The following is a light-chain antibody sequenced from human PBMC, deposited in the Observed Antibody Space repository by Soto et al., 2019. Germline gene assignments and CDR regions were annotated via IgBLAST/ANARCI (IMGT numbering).Light chain of an antibody. CDR1: QSVSSNH. CDR2: AAS. CDR3: QLYGSSPPWT. J-gene: IGKJ1*01. V-gene: IGKV3-20*01. Sequence: EIVLTHSPGTLSLSPGEIATLSCRASQSVSSNHLAWYQQEPGQAPRLLIYAASRRATGIPDRFSGSGSGTDFTLTISRLEPEDFAVYYCQLYGSSPPWTFGQGTKVDIK.